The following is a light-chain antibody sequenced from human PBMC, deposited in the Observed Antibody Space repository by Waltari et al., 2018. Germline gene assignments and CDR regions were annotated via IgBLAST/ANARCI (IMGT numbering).Light chain of an antibody. V-gene: IGKV3-15*01. CDR2: GAS. J-gene: IGKJ1*01. CDR3: QQYSNWTRT. Sequence: EIVFPQSPATLSLSPGERATLSCRASQSVSSSLAWHQQTPGQAPRLLIYGASSRATGVPDRFSGGGSGTEFTLTISSLEPEDFADYYCQQYSNWTRTFGPGTKVEIK. CDR1: QSVSSS.